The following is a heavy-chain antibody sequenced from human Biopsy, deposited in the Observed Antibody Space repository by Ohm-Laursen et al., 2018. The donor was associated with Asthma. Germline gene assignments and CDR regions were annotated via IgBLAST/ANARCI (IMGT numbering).Heavy chain of an antibody. CDR3: AREGVAGTHIED. CDR1: RFTYE. J-gene: IGHJ4*02. Sequence: FLRLSCAASRFTYEMHWVRQAPGKGLEWVAVISYDGSSIYYADSVRGRFTISRDNSKNTLSLQMNSLTAEDTAVYYCAREGVAGTHIEDWGQGTLVTVSS. V-gene: IGHV3-30-3*01. CDR2: ISYDGSSI. D-gene: IGHD6-19*01.